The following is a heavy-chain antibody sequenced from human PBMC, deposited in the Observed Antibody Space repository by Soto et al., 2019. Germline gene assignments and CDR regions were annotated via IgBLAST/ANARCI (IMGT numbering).Heavy chain of an antibody. Sequence: QVQLQESGPGLVKPSQTLSLTCTVSGGSISSGDYYWSWIRQPPGKGLGWIGYIYYSGSTYYNPSLKSRVTISVDTSKNQFSLKLSSVTAADTAVYYCARVADCSGGRCYFSVDYWGQGTLVTVSS. J-gene: IGHJ4*02. CDR1: GGSISSGDYY. CDR3: ARVADCSGGRCYFSVDY. D-gene: IGHD2-15*01. V-gene: IGHV4-30-4*01. CDR2: IYYSGST.